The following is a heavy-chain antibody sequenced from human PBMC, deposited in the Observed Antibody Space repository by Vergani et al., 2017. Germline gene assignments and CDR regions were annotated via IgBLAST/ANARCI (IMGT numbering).Heavy chain of an antibody. V-gene: IGHV3-72*01. CDR1: GFTFSDHY. J-gene: IGHJ4*02. D-gene: IGHD3-22*01. Sequence: AASGFTFSDHYMDWVRQAPGKGLEWVGRTRNKANSYTTEYAASVKGRFTISADKSISTAYLQWSSLKASDTAMYYCARLAYYYDSSGYYYLDYWGQGTLVTVSS. CDR2: TRNKANSYTT. CDR3: ARLAYYYDSSGYYYLDY.